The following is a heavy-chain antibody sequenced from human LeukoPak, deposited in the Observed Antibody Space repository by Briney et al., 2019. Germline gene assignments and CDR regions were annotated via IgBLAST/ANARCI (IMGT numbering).Heavy chain of an antibody. CDR1: GGSISNYY. CDR3: ARTVRQWLANDAFDI. D-gene: IGHD6-19*01. Sequence: SETLSLTCTVSGGSISNYYWSWIRQPPGKGLEWIGYIYYSGSTNHNPSLRSRVTISVDTSKNQFSLRLTSVTAADTAVYYCARTVRQWLANDAFDIWGQGTMVTVSS. V-gene: IGHV4-59*01. J-gene: IGHJ3*02. CDR2: IYYSGST.